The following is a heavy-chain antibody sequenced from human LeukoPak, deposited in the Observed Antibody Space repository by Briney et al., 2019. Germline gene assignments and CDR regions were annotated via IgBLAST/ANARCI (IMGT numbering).Heavy chain of an antibody. V-gene: IGHV4-39*01. CDR3: ARASGIGVFVDY. CDR1: GGSISSSSCY. D-gene: IGHD3-10*01. Sequence: SETLSLTCTVSGGSISSSSCYWGWIRQPPGKGLEWIGSIYYSGSTYHNPSLKSRVTISVDTSKNQFSLKLSSVTAADTAVYYCARASGIGVFVDYWGQGTLVTVSS. J-gene: IGHJ4*02. CDR2: IYYSGST.